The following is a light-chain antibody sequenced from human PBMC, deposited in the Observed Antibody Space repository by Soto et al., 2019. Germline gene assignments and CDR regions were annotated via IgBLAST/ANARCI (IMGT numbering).Light chain of an antibody. CDR1: QSVSSN. V-gene: IGKV3-15*01. Sequence: EIVMTQSPATLSVSPGERATLSCRASQSVSSNLAWYQQKPGQAPRLLIYGASTRATGTPGRLSGSRSGREFTFTIRSLQSEDFAFSYCQKYHNWLTFGGGTKVEIK. J-gene: IGKJ4*01. CDR2: GAS. CDR3: QKYHNWLT.